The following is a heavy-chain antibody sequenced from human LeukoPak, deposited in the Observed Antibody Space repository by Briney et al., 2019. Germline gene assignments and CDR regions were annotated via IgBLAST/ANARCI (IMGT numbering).Heavy chain of an antibody. J-gene: IGHJ3*02. CDR1: GDSLTSHF. CDR3: ARRMATVTDAFDI. Sequence: SETLSLTCNVSGDSLTSHFWSWIRQTPGKGLECIGYVFHSGTTNYSPSLKSRVTISLDTSKKQFHLRLASVTAADTAVYYCARRMATVTDAFDIWGRGTMVSVSS. D-gene: IGHD5-24*01. V-gene: IGHV4-59*08. CDR2: VFHSGTT.